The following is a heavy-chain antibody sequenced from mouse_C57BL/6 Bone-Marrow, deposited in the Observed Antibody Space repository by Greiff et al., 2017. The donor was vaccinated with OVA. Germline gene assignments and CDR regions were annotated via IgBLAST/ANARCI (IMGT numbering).Heavy chain of an antibody. CDR2: IYPGGGYT. CDR1: GYTFTNYW. Sequence: VQLKESGAELVRPGTSVKMSCKASGYTFTNYWIGWAKQRPGHGLEWIGDIYPGGGYTNYNEKFKGKATLTADKSSSTAYMQFSSLTSEDSAIYYCARWGLGRLAMDYWGQGTSATVSS. V-gene: IGHV1-63*01. CDR3: ARWGLGRLAMDY. D-gene: IGHD4-1*01. J-gene: IGHJ4*01.